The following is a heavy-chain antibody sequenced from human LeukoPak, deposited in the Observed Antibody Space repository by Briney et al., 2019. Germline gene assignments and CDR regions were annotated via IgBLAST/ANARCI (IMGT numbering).Heavy chain of an antibody. V-gene: IGHV4-31*03. CDR1: GGSISSGGYY. J-gene: IGHJ3*02. Sequence: SETLSLTCTVSGGSISSGGYYWSWIRQHPGKGLEWIGYIYYSGSTYYNPSLKSRVTISVDTSKNQFSLKLSSVTAADTAVYYCAGYLVVAVAGDDAFDIWGQGTVVTVSS. CDR2: IYYSGST. D-gene: IGHD6-19*01. CDR3: AGYLVVAVAGDDAFDI.